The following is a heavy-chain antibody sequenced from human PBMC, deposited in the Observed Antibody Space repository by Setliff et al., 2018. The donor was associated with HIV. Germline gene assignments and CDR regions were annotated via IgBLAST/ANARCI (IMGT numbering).Heavy chain of an antibody. V-gene: IGHV1-2*06. D-gene: IGHD3-22*01. Sequence: ASVKVSCKTSGYTFTDYYIHWLQQAPGQGPEWMGRIRPSNGVTKYAQKFQGRIALTRDTSITTAYLELNSLRPDDTAVYYCASGPLVYYDSPGAFDIWGQGTMVTVSS. CDR3: ASGPLVYYDSPGAFDI. CDR1: GYTFTDYY. J-gene: IGHJ3*02. CDR2: IRPSNGVT.